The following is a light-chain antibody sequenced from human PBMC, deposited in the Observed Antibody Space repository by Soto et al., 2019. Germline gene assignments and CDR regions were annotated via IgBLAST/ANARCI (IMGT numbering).Light chain of an antibody. V-gene: IGLV2-18*01. CDR1: SSDVDSYNR. Sequence: QSALTQPPSGSGSPGQSVTSPCTGTSSDVDSYNRVSWYQQPPGTAPKLIIYKISNRPSGVPDRFSGSKSGNTATLTISGLQAEDEADYYCSLYTSSSTYVFGTGTKVTVL. CDR2: KIS. CDR3: SLYTSSSTYV. J-gene: IGLJ1*01.